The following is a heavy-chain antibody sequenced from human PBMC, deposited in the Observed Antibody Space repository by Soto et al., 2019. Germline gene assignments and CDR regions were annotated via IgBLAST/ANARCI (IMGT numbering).Heavy chain of an antibody. CDR3: AKGGRQWLVTSDFNY. Sequence: VQLVESGGGVVQPGRSLRLSCAASGFTFSDYAMHWVRQAPGKGLEWVAVVSHDGRNTNYADSVKGRFTISSDSSKNTVSLEMTSLRAEDTAVYYCAKGGRQWLVTSDFNYWGQGALVTVSS. D-gene: IGHD6-19*01. V-gene: IGHV3-30*18. J-gene: IGHJ4*02. CDR2: VSHDGRNT. CDR1: GFTFSDYA.